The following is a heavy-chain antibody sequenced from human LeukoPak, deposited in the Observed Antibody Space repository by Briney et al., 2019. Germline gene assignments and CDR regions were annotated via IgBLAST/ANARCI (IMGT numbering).Heavy chain of an antibody. CDR2: IRYDGSNK. Sequence: PGGSLRLSCAASGFTFSSYGMHWVRQAPGKGLEWVAFIRYDGSNKYCADSVKGRLTISRDNSKNTLYLQMNSLRAEDTAVYYCAKDFPYGGSIHYWGQGTLVTVSS. J-gene: IGHJ4*02. D-gene: IGHD5-12*01. CDR3: AKDFPYGGSIHY. CDR1: GFTFSSYG. V-gene: IGHV3-30*02.